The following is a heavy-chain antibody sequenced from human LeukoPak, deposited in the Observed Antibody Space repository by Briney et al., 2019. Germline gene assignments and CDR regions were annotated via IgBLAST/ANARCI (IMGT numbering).Heavy chain of an antibody. V-gene: IGHV3-30*18. CDR3: AKVEGASKASVY. D-gene: IGHD1-1*01. J-gene: IGHJ4*02. Sequence: GGSLRLSCAASGFTFSSYGMHWVRKAPGKGLEWVAVISYGGSNKYYADSVKGRFTISRDNSKNTLYLQMYSLRAEDTAVYYCAKVEGASKASVYWGQGALVTVSS. CDR2: ISYGGSNK. CDR1: GFTFSSYG.